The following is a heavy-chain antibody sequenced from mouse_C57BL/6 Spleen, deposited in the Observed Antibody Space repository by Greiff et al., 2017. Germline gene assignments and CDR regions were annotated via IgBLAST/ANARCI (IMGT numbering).Heavy chain of an antibody. CDR1: GYTFTDYY. Sequence: EVQLQQSGPELVKPGASVKISCKASGYTFTDYYMNWVKQSHGKSLEWIGDINPNNGGTSYNQKFKGKATLTVDKSSSTAYMELRSLTSEDSAVYYCARYEYAYYDYDVRGAAWFAYWGQGTLVTVSA. V-gene: IGHV1-26*01. J-gene: IGHJ3*01. CDR3: ARYEYAYYDYDVRGAAWFAY. CDR2: INPNNGGT. D-gene: IGHD2-4*01.